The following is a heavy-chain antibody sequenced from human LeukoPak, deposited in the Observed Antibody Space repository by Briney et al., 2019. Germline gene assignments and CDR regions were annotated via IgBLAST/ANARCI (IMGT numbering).Heavy chain of an antibody. CDR1: GDSVSSNSVA. CDR2: TYYRSKWYS. Sequence: SQTLSLTCAISGDSVSSNSVAWNWIRQSPSRGLEWLGRTYYRSKWYSDYAVSVKSRITINPDTSKNQATLQLNSVTPEDTAVYYCARENTYCSGICYSGMDSWGQGILVAVSS. J-gene: IGHJ5*01. V-gene: IGHV6-1*01. D-gene: IGHD2-15*01. CDR3: ARENTYCSGICYSGMDS.